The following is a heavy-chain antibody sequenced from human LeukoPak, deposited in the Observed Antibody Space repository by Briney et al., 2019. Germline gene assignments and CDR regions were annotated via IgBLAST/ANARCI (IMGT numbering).Heavy chain of an antibody. CDR2: ISAYNANT. J-gene: IGHJ3*02. D-gene: IGHD1-1*01. V-gene: IGHV1-18*01. Sequence: ASVKVSCEASGYTFNSYGISWVRRAPGQGLEWMGWISAYNANTNYAQKLQGRVTMTTDTSTSTAHMELRSLRSDDTAVYYCARFTSLDVYAFDIWGQGTMVTVSS. CDR1: GYTFNSYG. CDR3: ARFTSLDVYAFDI.